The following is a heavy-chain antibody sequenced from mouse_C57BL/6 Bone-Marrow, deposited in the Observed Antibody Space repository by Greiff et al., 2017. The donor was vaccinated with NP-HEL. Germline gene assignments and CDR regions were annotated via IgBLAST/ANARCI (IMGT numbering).Heavy chain of an antibody. V-gene: IGHV2-9-1*01. D-gene: IGHD2-1*01. Sequence: VKLMESVPGLVAPSQSLSITCTVSGFSLTSYAISWVRQPPGKGLEWLGVIWTGGGTNYNSALKSRLSISKDNSKSQVFLKMNSLQTDDTARYYCARNRYYGNLYYFDYWGQGTTLTVSS. CDR3: ARNRYYGNLYYFDY. CDR2: IWTGGGT. J-gene: IGHJ2*01. CDR1: GFSLTSYA.